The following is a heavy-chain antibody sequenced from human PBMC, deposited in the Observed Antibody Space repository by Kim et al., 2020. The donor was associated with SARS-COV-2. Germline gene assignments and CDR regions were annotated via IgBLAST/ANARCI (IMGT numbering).Heavy chain of an antibody. Sequence: GGSLRLSCAASGFTFSSYAMHWVRQAPGKGLEYVSAISSNGGSTYYADSVKGRFTISRDNSKNTLYLQMGSLRAEDMAVYYCARGRTSMTTVLDYWGQGTLVTVSS. J-gene: IGHJ4*02. D-gene: IGHD4-17*01. CDR3: ARGRTSMTTVLDY. CDR2: ISSNGGST. CDR1: GFTFSSYA. V-gene: IGHV3-64*02.